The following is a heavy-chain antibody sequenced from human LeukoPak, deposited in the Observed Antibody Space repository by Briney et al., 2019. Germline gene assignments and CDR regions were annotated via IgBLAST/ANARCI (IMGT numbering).Heavy chain of an antibody. CDR1: GVSISSYY. J-gene: IGHJ3*02. D-gene: IGHD2-8*01. V-gene: IGHV4-4*07. CDR3: ARLALGYCTNGVCYADAFDI. CDR2: IYTSGST. Sequence: KTSETLSLTCTVSGVSISSYYWSWIRQPAGKGLERIGRIYTSGSTNYNPSLKTRVTMSVDTSKNQFSLKLSSVTAADTGVYYCARLALGYCTNGVCYADAFDIWGQGTMVTVSS.